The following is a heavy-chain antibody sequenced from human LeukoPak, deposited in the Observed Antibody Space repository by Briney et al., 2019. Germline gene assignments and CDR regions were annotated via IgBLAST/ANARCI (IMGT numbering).Heavy chain of an antibody. CDR3: ARDHWSPPSY. CDR1: GFTFRRYD. J-gene: IGHJ4*02. Sequence: GGSLRLSCAASGFTFRRYDMHWVRQAPGKGLEWVSYIGVSSSLVRYADSVKGRFTISRDNAKNSLYLQMDSLRAEDTAMYYCARDHWSPPSYWGQGTLVTVSS. CDR2: IGVSSSLV. D-gene: IGHD2-8*02. V-gene: IGHV3-48*01.